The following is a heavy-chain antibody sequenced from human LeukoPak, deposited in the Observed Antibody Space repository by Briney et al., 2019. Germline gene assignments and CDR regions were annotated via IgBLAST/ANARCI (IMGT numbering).Heavy chain of an antibody. CDR3: ARDMGLRFLEWLLFVGMDV. V-gene: IGHV3-21*01. CDR2: ISSSSSYI. Sequence: PGGSLRLSCAASGFTFSSYSMNWVRQAPGKGLEWASSISSSSSYIYYADSVKGRFTISRDNAKNSLYLQLNSLRAEDTAVYYCARDMGLRFLEWLLFVGMDVWGQGTTVTVSS. CDR1: GFTFSSYS. D-gene: IGHD3-3*01. J-gene: IGHJ6*02.